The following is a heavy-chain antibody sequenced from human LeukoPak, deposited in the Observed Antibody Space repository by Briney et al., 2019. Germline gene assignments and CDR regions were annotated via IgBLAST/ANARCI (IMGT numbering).Heavy chain of an antibody. V-gene: IGHV1-18*01. CDR1: GYTFTSYG. Sequence: ASVKVSCKASGYTFTSYGISWVRQAPGQGLEWMGWISAYNGNTNYAQKLQGRVTMTTDTSTSTAYMELRSLRSDDTAVYYCARDHGYKNNHYFDYWGQGTLVTVSS. D-gene: IGHD5-24*01. CDR2: ISAYNGNT. CDR3: ARDHGYKNNHYFDY. J-gene: IGHJ4*02.